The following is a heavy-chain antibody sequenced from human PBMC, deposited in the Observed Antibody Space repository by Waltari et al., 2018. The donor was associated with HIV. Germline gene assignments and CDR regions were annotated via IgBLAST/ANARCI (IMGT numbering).Heavy chain of an antibody. J-gene: IGHJ4*02. D-gene: IGHD1-1*01. CDR2: IWFDSSNK. CDR1: GFDFSNFG. Sequence: QVQLVESGGGVVQPGRSLRPSCAASGFDFSNFGMHWVRQAPGEGLEWLGVIWFDSSNKYYGDSGKGRFTISRDNSKKTVYLQMNSLRGEDTAVYYCARLTREGYNGGFDYWGQGTLVTVSS. V-gene: IGHV3-33*08. CDR3: ARLTREGYNGGFDY.